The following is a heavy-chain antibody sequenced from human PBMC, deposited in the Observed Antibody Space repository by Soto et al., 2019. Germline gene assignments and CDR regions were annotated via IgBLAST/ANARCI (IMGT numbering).Heavy chain of an antibody. V-gene: IGHV4-61*01. J-gene: IGHJ4*02. CDR2: VSHTGAT. CDR3: AREFSSANINDYDF. Sequence: QVQLQESGPGLVKPSETLSLTCTVSGGSISLESFYWTWIRQPPGKGLEWIGYVSHTGATNYNPSLQRRVDISVDTSRNQFSLKLRSLTAADTAVYFCAREFSSANINDYDFWGQGTLVSVSA. CDR1: GGSISLESFY.